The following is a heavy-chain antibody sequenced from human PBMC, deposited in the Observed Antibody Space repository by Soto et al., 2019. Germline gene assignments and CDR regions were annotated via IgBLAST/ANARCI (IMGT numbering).Heavy chain of an antibody. D-gene: IGHD5-18*01. V-gene: IGHV3-30*18. CDR3: AKGFSYSVSDY. CDR2: ISYDGSNK. Sequence: QVQLVESGGGVVQPGRSLRLSCAASGFTFSTYGMHWVRQAPGKGLEWVAVISYDGSNKYYADSVKGRFTISRDNSKTTLYLPMSSLRAEDTAVDYCAKGFSYSVSDYWGQGTLVTVSS. J-gene: IGHJ4*02. CDR1: GFTFSTYG.